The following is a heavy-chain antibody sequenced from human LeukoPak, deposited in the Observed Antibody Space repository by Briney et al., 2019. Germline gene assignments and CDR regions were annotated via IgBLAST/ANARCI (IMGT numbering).Heavy chain of an antibody. CDR3: AKQFGSGYYYGAFDI. V-gene: IGHV3-23*01. D-gene: IGHD3-22*01. CDR2: ISGSGGST. J-gene: IGHJ3*02. Sequence: GGSLRLSCAASGFTFSSYAMSWVRQAPGKGLEWVSAISGSGGSTYYADSVKGRFTISRDNSKNSLYLQMNSLRAEDTAVYYCAKQFGSGYYYGAFDIWGQGTMVTVSS. CDR1: GFTFSSYA.